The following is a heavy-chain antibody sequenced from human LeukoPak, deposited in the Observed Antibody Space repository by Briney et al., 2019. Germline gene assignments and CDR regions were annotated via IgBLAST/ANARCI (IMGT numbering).Heavy chain of an antibody. J-gene: IGHJ4*02. V-gene: IGHV4-34*01. CDR3: ARHFDGWYQRSGYFDY. Sequence: SETLSLTCAVYGGSFSGYYWSWIRQPPGKGLEWIGEINHSGSTNYNPSLKSRVTISVDTSKNQFSLKLSSVTAADTAVYYCARHFDGWYQRSGYFDYWGQGTLVAVSS. D-gene: IGHD6-19*01. CDR2: INHSGST. CDR1: GGSFSGYY.